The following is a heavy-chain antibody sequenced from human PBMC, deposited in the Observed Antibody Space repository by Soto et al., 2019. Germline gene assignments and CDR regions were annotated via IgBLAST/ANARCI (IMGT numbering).Heavy chain of an antibody. CDR1: GGSISSGGYS. J-gene: IGHJ4*02. CDR3: ARGDGYYYDSSGYILN. CDR2: IYHSGST. V-gene: IGHV4-30-2*01. Sequence: PSETLSLTCAVSGGSISSGGYSWSWIRQPPGKDLEWIGYIYHSGSTYYNPSLKSRVTISVDRSKNQFSLKLSSVTAADTAVYYCARGDGYYYDSSGYILNWGQGTLVTVSS. D-gene: IGHD3-22*01.